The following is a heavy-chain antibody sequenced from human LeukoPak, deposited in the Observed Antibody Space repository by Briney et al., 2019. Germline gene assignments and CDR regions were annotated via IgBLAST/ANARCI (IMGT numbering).Heavy chain of an antibody. J-gene: IGHJ4*02. Sequence: GGSLRLSCAASGLTFSDYYMSWIRQAPGKWLEWVSYISSSDSTIYYADSVKGRFTISRDNTKNSLYLQMNSLRAEDTAVYYCARHLVDTAMAFDYWGQGTLVTVSS. CDR3: ARHLVDTAMAFDY. CDR2: ISSSDSTI. CDR1: GLTFSDYY. D-gene: IGHD5-18*01. V-gene: IGHV3-11*01.